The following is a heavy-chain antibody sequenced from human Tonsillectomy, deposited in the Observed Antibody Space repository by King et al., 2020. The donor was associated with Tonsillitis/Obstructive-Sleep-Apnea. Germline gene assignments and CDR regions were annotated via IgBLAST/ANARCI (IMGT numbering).Heavy chain of an antibody. J-gene: IGHJ4*02. CDR1: GFTFSSYA. D-gene: IGHD6-19*01. CDR3: VKDDEYSSGWYDLDC. V-gene: IGHV3-23*04. Sequence: DVQLVESGGDLVQPGGSLRLSCAASGFTFSSYAMSWVRQAPGKGLEWVSAISGSGGSTYYADSVKGRFTISRDNSKNTLYLQMNSLRAEDTAVYYCVKDDEYSSGWYDLDCWGQGTLVTVSS. CDR2: ISGSGGST.